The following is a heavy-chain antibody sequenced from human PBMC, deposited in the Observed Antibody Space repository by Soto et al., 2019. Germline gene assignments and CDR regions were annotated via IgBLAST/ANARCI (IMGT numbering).Heavy chain of an antibody. D-gene: IGHD6-13*01. CDR3: VKDRRSSWYNYYYYGMDV. V-gene: IGHV3-64D*06. J-gene: IGHJ6*02. Sequence: GGSLRLSCAASGFTFSSYAMHWVRQAPGKGLEYVSAISSNGGSTYYADSVKGRFTISRDNSKNTLYLQMSSLRAEDTAVYYCVKDRRSSWYNYYYYGMDVWGQGTTVTVSS. CDR2: ISSNGGST. CDR1: GFTFSSYA.